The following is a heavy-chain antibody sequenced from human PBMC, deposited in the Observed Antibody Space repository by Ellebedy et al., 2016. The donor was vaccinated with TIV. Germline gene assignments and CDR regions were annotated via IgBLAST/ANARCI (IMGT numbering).Heavy chain of an antibody. D-gene: IGHD3-10*01. CDR2: IYSDGST. J-gene: IGHJ6*04. CDR3: ARGEGNYYGMDV. Sequence: GESLKISCAASGFTVSSNYMNWVRQAPGKGLEWVSVIYSDGSTYYADSVKGRFTIPRDNSKNTQYLQMNSLRAEDTAVYYCARGEGNYYGMDVWGKGTTVTVSS. V-gene: IGHV3-53*01. CDR1: GFTVSSNY.